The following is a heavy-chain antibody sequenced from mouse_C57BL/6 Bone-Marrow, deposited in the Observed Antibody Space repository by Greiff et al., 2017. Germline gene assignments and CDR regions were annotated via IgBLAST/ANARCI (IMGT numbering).Heavy chain of an antibody. CDR2: IYPRSGNT. CDR1: GYTFTSYG. CDR3: ASSLPPAWFAY. V-gene: IGHV1-81*01. J-gene: IGHJ3*01. Sequence: QVQLQQSGAELARPGASVKLSCKASGYTFTSYGISWVKQRTGQGLEWIGEIYPRSGNTYYNEKFKGKATLTADKSSSTAYMALRSLTSEDSAVYFCASSLPPAWFAYWGQGTLVTVSA. D-gene: IGHD2-1*01.